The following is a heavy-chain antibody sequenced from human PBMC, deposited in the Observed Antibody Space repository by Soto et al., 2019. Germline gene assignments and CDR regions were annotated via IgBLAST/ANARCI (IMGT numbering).Heavy chain of an antibody. J-gene: IGHJ4*02. CDR3: ARGSYADY. V-gene: IGHV1-18*01. Sequence: QVHLVQSGAEVKKPGASVKVSCKASGYTFTSYGITWVRQAPGQGLEWMGWISAHNGNTDYAQKLQGSVIVTRDTSTSTAYMELRSLISDDPAVYYCARGSYADYWGQGALVTVSS. CDR1: GYTFTSYG. D-gene: IGHD1-26*01. CDR2: ISAHNGNT.